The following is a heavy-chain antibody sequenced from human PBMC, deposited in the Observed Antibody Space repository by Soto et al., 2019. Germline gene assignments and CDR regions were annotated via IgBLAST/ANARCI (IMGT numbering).Heavy chain of an antibody. CDR1: GGSFSGYY. J-gene: IGHJ4*02. Sequence: SETLSLTCAVYGGSFSGYYWSWIRQPPGKGLEWIGEINHSGSTNYNPSLKSRVTISVDTSKNQFSLKLSSVTAADTAVYYCARTAIAVADLDYWGQGTLVTVSS. V-gene: IGHV4-34*01. CDR2: INHSGST. D-gene: IGHD6-19*01. CDR3: ARTAIAVADLDY.